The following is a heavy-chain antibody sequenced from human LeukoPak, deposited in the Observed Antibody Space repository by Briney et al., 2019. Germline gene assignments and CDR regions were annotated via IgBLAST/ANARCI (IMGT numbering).Heavy chain of an antibody. Sequence: PSETLSLTCTVSGVSTNNYYWSWIRQPPGKGLEWIGYISHYENAYYNPSLSSRVTMSVDKSKNQVSLKITSVTAADTAIYYCARDGYNSAPFDYWGPGTLVTVSS. CDR2: ISHYENA. CDR3: ARDGYNSAPFDY. J-gene: IGHJ4*02. CDR1: GVSTNNYY. V-gene: IGHV4-59*12. D-gene: IGHD5-24*01.